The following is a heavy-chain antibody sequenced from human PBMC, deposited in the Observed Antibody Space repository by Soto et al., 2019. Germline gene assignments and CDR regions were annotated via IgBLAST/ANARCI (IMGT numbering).Heavy chain of an antibody. D-gene: IGHD3-16*01. CDR1: GFSFDNYG. CDR3: AQLGLMTFSHKHYFNH. J-gene: IGHJ4*02. V-gene: IGHV3-23*01. Sequence: VGSLRLSCVASGFSFDNYGMSWVRQAPGEGLEWISAIKSDGTSTYYAASVEDRFTISRDNSKNTLYLQLNSLRAEDTAVYYCAQLGLMTFSHKHYFNHWGRGTLVTVSS. CDR2: IKSDGTST.